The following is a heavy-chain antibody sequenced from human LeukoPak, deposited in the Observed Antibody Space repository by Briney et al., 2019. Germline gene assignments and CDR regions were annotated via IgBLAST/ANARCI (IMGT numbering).Heavy chain of an antibody. V-gene: IGHV5-51*01. CDR3: ARLSSTSEVTPFDY. D-gene: IGHD2-21*02. J-gene: IGHJ4*02. Sequence: KVSCKASGYTFINYGISWVRQMPGKGLEWMGIIYPGDSDTRYSPSFQGQVTISADKSISTAYLQWSSLKASDTAMYYCARLSSTSEVTPFDYWGQGTLVTVSS. CDR1: GYTFINYG. CDR2: IYPGDSDT.